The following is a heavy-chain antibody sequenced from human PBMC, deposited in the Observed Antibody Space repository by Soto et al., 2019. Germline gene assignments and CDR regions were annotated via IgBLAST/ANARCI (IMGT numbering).Heavy chain of an antibody. V-gene: IGHV3-48*01. Sequence: GGSLRLSCAASGFTFSSYSMNWVRQAPGKALEWVSYISSSSSTIYYADSVKGRFTISRDNAKNSLYLQMNSLRAEDTAVYYCARVGYGSGTPPMDVWGQGTTVTVSS. CDR1: GFTFSSYS. D-gene: IGHD3-10*01. CDR2: ISSSSSTI. J-gene: IGHJ6*02. CDR3: ARVGYGSGTPPMDV.